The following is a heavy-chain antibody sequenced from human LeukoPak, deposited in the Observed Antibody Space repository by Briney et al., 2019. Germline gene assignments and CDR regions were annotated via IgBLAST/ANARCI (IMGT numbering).Heavy chain of an antibody. CDR3: AADIVAVPAAIPIDY. V-gene: IGHV3-23*01. D-gene: IGHD2-2*02. J-gene: IGHJ4*02. Sequence: GGSLRLSCAASGFTFSSYAMSWVRLAPGKGLEWVSAISGSGGSTYYADSVKGRFTISRDNSKNTLYLQMNSLRAEDTAVYYCAADIVAVPAAIPIDYWGQGTLVTVSS. CDR2: ISGSGGST. CDR1: GFTFSSYA.